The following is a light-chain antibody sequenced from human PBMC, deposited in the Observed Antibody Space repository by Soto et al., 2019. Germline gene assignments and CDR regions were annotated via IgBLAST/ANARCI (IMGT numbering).Light chain of an antibody. V-gene: IGKV3-11*01. CDR2: DAS. CDR1: QSVSSY. Sequence: EIVLTQYPATLSLSPGERATLSCRASQSVSSYLAWYQQKHGQAPRLLIYDASNRATGIPARFSGSGSGTDFTLTISSLEPDDFAVYYCQQRSNWPPYTFGQGTKLEIK. CDR3: QQRSNWPPYT. J-gene: IGKJ2*01.